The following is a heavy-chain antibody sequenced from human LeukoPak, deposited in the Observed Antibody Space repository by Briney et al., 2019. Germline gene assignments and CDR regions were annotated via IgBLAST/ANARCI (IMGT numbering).Heavy chain of an antibody. D-gene: IGHD6-19*01. Sequence: SETLSLTCIVSGGSISSLNLWSWLRQPPGKGLEWIGEMYLGGTTNFNPSLKSRVTILIDKSKNQLSLQLASVTAADTAVYYCAGLEGRYSTDWFYFFDYWGQGALVTVSS. CDR3: AGLEGRYSTDWFYFFDY. CDR2: MYLGGTT. V-gene: IGHV4-4*02. CDR1: GGSISSLNL. J-gene: IGHJ4*02.